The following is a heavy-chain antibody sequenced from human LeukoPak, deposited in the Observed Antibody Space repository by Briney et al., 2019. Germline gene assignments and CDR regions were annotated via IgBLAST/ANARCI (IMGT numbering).Heavy chain of an antibody. V-gene: IGHV3-23*01. J-gene: IGHJ3*02. CDR2: ISGRDGST. CDR1: GFTFSSYA. Sequence: GGSLRLSCAASGFTFSSYAMSWVRQAPGKGLEWVSAISGRDGSTYYADSVKGRFTISRDKSKNTLYLQMNSLRAEDTAVYYCAGAFLIVVVINDLDIWGQGTMVTVSS. CDR3: AGAFLIVVVINDLDI. D-gene: IGHD3-22*01.